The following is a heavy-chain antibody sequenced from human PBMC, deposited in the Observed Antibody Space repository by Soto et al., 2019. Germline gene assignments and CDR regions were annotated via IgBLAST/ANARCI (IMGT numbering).Heavy chain of an antibody. CDR1: GCTFSAYS. V-gene: IGHV3-21*01. CDR3: ARVPGATWASDY. CDR2: ISSSSSYI. Sequence: GGSLRLSCAASGCTFSAYSMNWVRQVPGKGLEWVSSISSSSSYIYYADSVKGRFTISRDNAKNSLYLQMNSLRAEDTAVYYCARVPGATWASDYWGQGTLVTVSP. D-gene: IGHD1-26*01. J-gene: IGHJ4*02.